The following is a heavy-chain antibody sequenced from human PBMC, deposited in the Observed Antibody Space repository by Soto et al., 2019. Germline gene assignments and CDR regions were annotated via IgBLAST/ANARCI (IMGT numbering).Heavy chain of an antibody. V-gene: IGHV1-69*13. J-gene: IGHJ5*02. CDR2: IIPLFGTT. CDR3: ARARGTSWYNWFDP. D-gene: IGHD1-26*01. CDR1: GGAFNTSG. Sequence: ASVKVSCKASGGAFNTSGISWVRQAPGQGIEWMGGIIPLFGTTNYAQRFKGRVTITADESTNTVHMELSSLRFGDTAIYYCARARGTSWYNWFDPWGQGTLVTVSS.